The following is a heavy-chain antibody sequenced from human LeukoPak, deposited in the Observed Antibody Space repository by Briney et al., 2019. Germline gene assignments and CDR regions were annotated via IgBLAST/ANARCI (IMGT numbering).Heavy chain of an antibody. CDR3: ARSTSWGTATGYFGY. CDR1: GGSISSYY. V-gene: IGHV4-59*01. D-gene: IGHD2-15*01. CDR2: FYNSGRT. Sequence: PSETLSLTCAVSGGSISSYYWSWIRQSPGKGLEWIGYFYNSGRTIYNPSLKTRVTISADTSKNQFSLKLNSVTAADTAVYYCARSTSWGTATGYFGYWGQGTLVTVSP. J-gene: IGHJ4*02.